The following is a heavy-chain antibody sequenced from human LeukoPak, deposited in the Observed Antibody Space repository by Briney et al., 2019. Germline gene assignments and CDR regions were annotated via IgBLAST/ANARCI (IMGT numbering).Heavy chain of an antibody. CDR2: IKYDGSEK. CDR1: GFTFSSYW. CDR3: ARDIEAAGLFLDY. D-gene: IGHD6-13*01. Sequence: GGSLRLSCAASGFTFSSYWMTWVRQAPGKGLELGANIKYDGSEKDYMDSVKGRFTISRDNAKNSLYLQMNSLRAEDTAVYYCARDIEAAGLFLDYWGQGTLVTVSS. V-gene: IGHV3-7*01. J-gene: IGHJ4*02.